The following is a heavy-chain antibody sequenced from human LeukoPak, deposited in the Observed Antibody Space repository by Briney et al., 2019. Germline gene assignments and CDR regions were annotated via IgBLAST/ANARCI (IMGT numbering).Heavy chain of an antibody. V-gene: IGHV3-7*01. CDR2: IKQDGSEK. CDR1: GFTFSSYW. D-gene: IGHD2-2*01. CDR3: ARVDAHGAFDI. Sequence: GGSLRLSCAASGFTFSSYWMSWVRQAPGKGLEWVANIKQDGSEKYYVDSVKGRFTISRDNVKNSLYLQMNSLRAEDTAVHYCARVDAHGAFDIWGQGTMVTVSS. J-gene: IGHJ3*02.